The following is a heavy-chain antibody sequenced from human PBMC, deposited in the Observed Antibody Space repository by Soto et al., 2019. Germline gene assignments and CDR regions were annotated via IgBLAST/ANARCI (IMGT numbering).Heavy chain of an antibody. Sequence: GGSLRLSCAASGFTFSDYYMSWIRQAPGKGLEWVSYVSSSSSYTNYAGSVKGRFTISRDNAKNSLYLQMNSLRAEDTAVYYCARGLTTVTTSAWYFDLWRRGTLVTVSS. CDR2: VSSSSSYT. CDR1: GFTFSDYY. V-gene: IGHV3-11*06. CDR3: ARGLTTVTTSAWYFDL. D-gene: IGHD4-17*01. J-gene: IGHJ2*01.